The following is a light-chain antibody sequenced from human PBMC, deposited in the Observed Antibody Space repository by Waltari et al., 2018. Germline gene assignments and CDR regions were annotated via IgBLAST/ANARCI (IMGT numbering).Light chain of an antibody. V-gene: IGLV2-11*01. J-gene: IGLJ3*02. Sequence: QSALTQPRSVSGSPGQSVTISCTGTSSDVGGYNYVSWYQQHPDKAPNLIIYDINKRPSGCPDRFSGSKSGNTASLTISGLQAEDEADYHGCSYVGSNIYWVFGGGTKLTVL. CDR1: SSDVGGYNY. CDR2: DIN. CDR3: CSYVGSNIYWV.